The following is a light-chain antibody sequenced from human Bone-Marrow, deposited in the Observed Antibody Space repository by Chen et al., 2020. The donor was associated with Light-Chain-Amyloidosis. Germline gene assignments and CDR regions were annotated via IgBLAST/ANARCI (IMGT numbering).Light chain of an antibody. J-gene: IGLJ3*02. CDR2: GVS. CDR1: SSDVGGYNF. CDR3: SSYTSSGTWV. Sequence: QSALTQPASVSGSPGQSITISCTGTSSDVGGYNFVSWYQQYPGKAPKHMIYGVSDRPSGVSNRCAGSKSGNTASLTISGLQAEDEADYYCSSYTSSGTWVFGGGTKLTVL. V-gene: IGLV2-14*01.